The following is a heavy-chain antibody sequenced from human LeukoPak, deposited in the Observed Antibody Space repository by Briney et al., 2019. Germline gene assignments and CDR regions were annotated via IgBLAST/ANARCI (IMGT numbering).Heavy chain of an antibody. J-gene: IGHJ2*01. D-gene: IGHD4-17*01. Sequence: GGSLRLSCAASGFTFSSYWMHWVRQAPGKGLVWVSRINSDGSSTSYADSVKGRFTISRDNAKNTLYLQMNSLRAEDMAVYYCARGAGYGDYGTWFFDLWGRGTLVTVSS. CDR3: ARGAGYGDYGTWFFDL. CDR1: GFTFSSYW. V-gene: IGHV3-74*01. CDR2: INSDGSST.